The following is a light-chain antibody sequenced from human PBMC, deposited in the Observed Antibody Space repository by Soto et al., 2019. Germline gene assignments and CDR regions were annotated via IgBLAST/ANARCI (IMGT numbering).Light chain of an antibody. CDR1: SGHSSYA. V-gene: IGLV4-69*01. J-gene: IGLJ2*01. CDR3: QNWGTGVVV. Sequence: QLVLTQSPSASASLGASVKLTCTLSSGHSSYAIAWHQQQPEKGPRYLMKLNSDGSHSKGDGIPDLFSGSSSGAERYLTISSLQYEDDADYYCQNWGTGVVVFGGGTKVTVL. CDR2: LNSDGSH.